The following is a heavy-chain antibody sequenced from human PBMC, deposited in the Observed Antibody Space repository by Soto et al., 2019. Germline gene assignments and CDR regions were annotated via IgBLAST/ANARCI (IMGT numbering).Heavy chain of an antibody. V-gene: IGHV4-34*01. D-gene: IGHD3-22*01. CDR1: GGSFSGYY. CDR3: ARGRTHYYDSSGYIYYFDY. CDR2: INHSGST. Sequence: SETLSLTCAVYGGSFSGYYWSWIRQPPGKGLEWIGEINHSGSTNYNPSLKSRVTISVDTSKNQFSLKLSSVTAADTAVYYCARGRTHYYDSSGYIYYFDYWGQGTLVTVSS. J-gene: IGHJ4*02.